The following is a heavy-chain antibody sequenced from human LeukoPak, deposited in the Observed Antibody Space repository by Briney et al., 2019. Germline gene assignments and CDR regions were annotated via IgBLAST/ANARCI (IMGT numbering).Heavy chain of an antibody. CDR1: GFTFSDYH. D-gene: IGHD4-17*01. CDR2: ISSSSSYI. J-gene: IGHJ6*03. Sequence: GGSLRLSCAASGFTFSDYHMNWIRQAPGKGLEWVSSISSSSSYIYYADSVKGRFTISRDNAKNSLYLQMNSLRAEDTAVYYCARVGDYASYYYYYMDVWGKGTTVTISS. V-gene: IGHV3-21*01. CDR3: ARVGDYASYYYYYMDV.